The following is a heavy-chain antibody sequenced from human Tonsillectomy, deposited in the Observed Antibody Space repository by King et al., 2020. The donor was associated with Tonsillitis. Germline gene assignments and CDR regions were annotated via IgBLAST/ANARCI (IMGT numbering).Heavy chain of an antibody. V-gene: IGHV3-30*04. J-gene: IGHJ4*02. Sequence: VQLVESGGGVVQPGRSLRLSCVASGFTFSIYTMHWVRQAPGKGLEWVALISNDGSNRNYADSVKGRFTISRDTSKNTLFLQMSSLRAEDTAFYYCAKVEAGYLLPDSWGQGTLVTVSS. CDR3: AKVEAGYLLPDS. CDR2: ISNDGSNR. CDR1: GFTFSIYT. D-gene: IGHD1-26*01.